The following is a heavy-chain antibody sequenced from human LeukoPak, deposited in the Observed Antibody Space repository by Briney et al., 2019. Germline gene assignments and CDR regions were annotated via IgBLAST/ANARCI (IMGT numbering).Heavy chain of an antibody. CDR1: GYTLTELS. V-gene: IGHV1-24*01. CDR3: ATDRGGYGDCAPFDY. J-gene: IGHJ4*02. CDR2: FDPEDGET. D-gene: IGHD4-17*01. Sequence: ASVKVSCKVSGYTLTELSMHWVRQAPGKGLEWMGGFDPEDGETIYAQKFQGRVTMTEDTSTDTAYMELSSLRSEDTAVYYCATDRGGYGDCAPFDYWGQGTLVTVSS.